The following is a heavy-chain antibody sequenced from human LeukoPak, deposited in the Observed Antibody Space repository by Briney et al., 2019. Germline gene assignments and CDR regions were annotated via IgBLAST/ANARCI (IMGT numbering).Heavy chain of an antibody. J-gene: IGHJ6*03. D-gene: IGHD2-8*02. CDR3: ARFGSRRLVRGYYYYMDV. CDR2: IHYSGST. CDR1: GGSMNTYY. V-gene: IGHV4-59*01. Sequence: PSETLSLTCTVSGGSMNTYYWTWIRQPPGKGLEWIGHIHYSGSTDYNPSLKSRLTISVDTSKNQFSLRLSSVTAADTAVYYCARFGSRRLVRGYYYYMDVWGKGTTATVSS.